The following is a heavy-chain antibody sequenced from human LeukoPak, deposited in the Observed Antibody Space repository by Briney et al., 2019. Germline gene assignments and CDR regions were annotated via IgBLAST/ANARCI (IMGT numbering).Heavy chain of an antibody. J-gene: IGHJ4*02. CDR3: ARPSRDAYNHDFDY. CDR2: IHYRGNT. D-gene: IGHD5-24*01. CDR1: GGSISSSVYY. V-gene: IGHV4-39*01. Sequence: SETLSLTCSVSGGSISSSVYYWGWIRQPPGTGLEWIGSIHYRGNTYYNASLKRRVTISVDTSKNQFSLKLTSVTAADTAVYYCARPSRDAYNHDFDYWGQGTLVTVSS.